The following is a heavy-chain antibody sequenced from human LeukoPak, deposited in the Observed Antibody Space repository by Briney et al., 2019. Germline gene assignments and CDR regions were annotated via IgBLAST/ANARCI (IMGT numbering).Heavy chain of an antibody. CDR1: GFTFSSYG. Sequence: GGSLRLSCAASGFTFSSYGMHWVRQAPGKGLEWVALIWYDGSSKHYADSVEGRFTISRDNAKNTLYLQMNSLRVEDTAVYYCAKGLGATDSWGQGTLVTVSS. J-gene: IGHJ4*02. V-gene: IGHV3-33*03. D-gene: IGHD1-26*01. CDR3: AKGLGATDS. CDR2: IWYDGSSK.